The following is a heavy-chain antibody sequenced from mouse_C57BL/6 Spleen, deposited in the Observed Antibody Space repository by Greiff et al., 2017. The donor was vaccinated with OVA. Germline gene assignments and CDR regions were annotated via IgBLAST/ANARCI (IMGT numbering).Heavy chain of an antibody. CDR3: AKDGNYVSYFDY. J-gene: IGHJ2*01. CDR2: IWRGGST. D-gene: IGHD2-1*01. V-gene: IGHV2-5*01. Sequence: VHLVESGPGLVQPSQSLSITCTVSGFSLTSYGVHWVRQSPGKGLEWLGVIWRGGSTDYNAAFMSRLSITKDNSKSQVFFKMNSLQAYDAAIYSSAKDGNYVSYFDYWGKGTTLTVSS. CDR1: GFSLTSYG.